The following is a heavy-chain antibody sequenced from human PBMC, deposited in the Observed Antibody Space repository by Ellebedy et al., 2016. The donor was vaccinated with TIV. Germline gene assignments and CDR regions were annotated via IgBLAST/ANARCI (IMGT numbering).Heavy chain of an antibody. CDR2: ITYDGRT. CDR3: ARDRRELELRGLDP. Sequence: MPSETLSLTCTVSGGSIISGDHWSWIRQPPGKGLEWIGYITYDGRTNYNPSLKSRLTISLDTSKNQFSLKLTSVTAADTAIYFCARDRRELELRGLDPWGQGTLVSVSS. CDR1: GGSIISGDH. V-gene: IGHV4-61*08. D-gene: IGHD1-7*01. J-gene: IGHJ5*02.